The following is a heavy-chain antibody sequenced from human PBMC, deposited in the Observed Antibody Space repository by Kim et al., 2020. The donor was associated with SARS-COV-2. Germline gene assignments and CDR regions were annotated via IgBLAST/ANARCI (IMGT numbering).Heavy chain of an antibody. CDR3: AKGPAWFGELLHLDY. D-gene: IGHD3-10*01. J-gene: IGHJ4*02. V-gene: IGHV3-30*02. Sequence: DSVKGRFTISRDNSKNTLYLQMNSLRAEDTAVYYCAKGPAWFGELLHLDYWGQGTLVTVSS.